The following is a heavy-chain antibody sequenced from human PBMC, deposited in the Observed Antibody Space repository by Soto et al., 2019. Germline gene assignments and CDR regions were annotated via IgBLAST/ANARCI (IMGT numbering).Heavy chain of an antibody. CDR1: GFIFINYA. CDR2: ISGSASAT. V-gene: IGHV3-23*01. D-gene: IGHD3-3*01. CDR3: AKGMANTVFGVDTLFDF. J-gene: IGHJ4*02. Sequence: ESLKISCATSGFIFINYAMSWVLQSPVKVLEWVSLISGSASATHYADSVKGRFTISRDNSKRTVYLQLNSLRAEDTAVYYCAKGMANTVFGVDTLFDFWGRGTLVTVSS.